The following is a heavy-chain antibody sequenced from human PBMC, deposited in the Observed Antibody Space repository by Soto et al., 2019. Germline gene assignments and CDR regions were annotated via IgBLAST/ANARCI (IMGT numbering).Heavy chain of an antibody. D-gene: IGHD3-10*01. CDR2: INNDGIDT. J-gene: IGHJ5*02. CDR3: ARDGSMVRERWFDP. V-gene: IGHV3-74*03. Sequence: EVQLVESGGGVVQPGGSLRLSCAASGFTFIGYWMHWVRQGPGKGLVWVARINNDGIDTTYADSVKGRFTISRDNTKNMVYLEMNSRRADDTAVYYCARDGSMVRERWFDPWGQGTLVTVSS. CDR1: GFTFIGYW.